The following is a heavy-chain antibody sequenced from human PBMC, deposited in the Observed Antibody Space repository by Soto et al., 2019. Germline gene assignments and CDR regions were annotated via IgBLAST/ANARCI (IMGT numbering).Heavy chain of an antibody. CDR2: IYYSGST. D-gene: IGHD5-18*01. V-gene: IGHV4-30-4*01. J-gene: IGHJ6*02. Sequence: QVQLQESGPGLVKPSQTLSLTCTVSGGSISSGDYYWSWIRQPPGKGLEWIGYIYYSGSTYYNPSLKSRVTASGDPSQTQFSLKLSSVAAADTAVYYCARASPVVTDVWGQGTTVTVSS. CDR3: ARASPVVTDV. CDR1: GGSISSGDYY.